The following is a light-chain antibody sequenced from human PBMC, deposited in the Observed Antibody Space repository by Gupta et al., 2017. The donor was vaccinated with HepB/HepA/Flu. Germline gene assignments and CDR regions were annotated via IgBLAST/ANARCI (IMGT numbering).Light chain of an antibody. CDR3: QQSDSTPLT. J-gene: IGKJ4*01. Sequence: DIQMTQSPSSLSASVGDRVTITCRASQSISSYLNWYQQKPGKAPKLLIYAASRLQSGVPSRFSGSGSGTEFTLTISSLQPEDFATYYCQQSDSTPLTFGGGTKVEIK. V-gene: IGKV1-39*01. CDR2: AAS. CDR1: QSISSY.